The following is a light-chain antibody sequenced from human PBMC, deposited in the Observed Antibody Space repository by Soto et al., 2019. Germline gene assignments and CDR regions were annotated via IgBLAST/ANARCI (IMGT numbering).Light chain of an antibody. Sequence: AIRMTQSPSSLSASTGDRVTITCRASQGISSYLAWYQQKPGKAPKLLIYAASTLQSGVPSRFSGSGSGTAFTLTISCLQSEDFATYYCQQYYSYPLFGGGTKVEIK. CDR2: AAS. V-gene: IGKV1-8*01. CDR3: QQYYSYPL. J-gene: IGKJ4*02. CDR1: QGISSY.